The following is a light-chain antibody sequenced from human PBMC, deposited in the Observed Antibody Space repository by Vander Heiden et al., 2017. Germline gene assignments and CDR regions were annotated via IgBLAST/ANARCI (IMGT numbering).Light chain of an antibody. J-gene: IGKJ1*01. CDR1: QSVSSY. V-gene: IGKV3-11*01. CDR3: QHRSGWLLGT. Sequence: EIVLTQSPATLSLSPGEGATLSCRASQSVSSYLAWYQHKPGQAPRLLIYEASNRATGIPGRFSGTGSGTDFTLTISSLEPEDSAVYYCQHRSGWLLGTFGPGTKVEIK. CDR2: EAS.